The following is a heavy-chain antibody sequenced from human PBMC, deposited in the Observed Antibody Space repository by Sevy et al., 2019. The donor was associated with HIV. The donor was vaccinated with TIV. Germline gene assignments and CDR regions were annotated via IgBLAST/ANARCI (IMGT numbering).Heavy chain of an antibody. V-gene: IGHV3-30*03. CDR3: ARDAGYSVNWYPRFDP. CDR1: AFTFSTYA. D-gene: IGHD6-13*01. J-gene: IGHJ5*02. Sequence: GGSLRLSCAASAFTFSTYAMHWVRQAPGKGLEWVAVIPYDGSHKYYADSVKGRFTISRDDSKSTLYLQMNTLRAEDTAVYYCARDAGYSVNWYPRFDPWGQGTLVTVSS. CDR2: IPYDGSHK.